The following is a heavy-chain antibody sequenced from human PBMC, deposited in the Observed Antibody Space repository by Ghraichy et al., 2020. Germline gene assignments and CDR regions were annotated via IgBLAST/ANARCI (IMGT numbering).Heavy chain of an antibody. CDR2: ITSGGTT. Sequence: GGSLRLSCAASGFTLSNFAMSWVRQAPGKGLEWIAGITSGGTTYYADSVKGRFTISRDNSKNTLYLQLSSLTGEDTAIFYCVKLRPIVVTLGRFDSWGQGTLVAVSS. CDR1: GFTLSNFA. D-gene: IGHD3-10*01. J-gene: IGHJ4*02. CDR3: VKLRPIVVTLGRFDS. V-gene: IGHV3-23*01.